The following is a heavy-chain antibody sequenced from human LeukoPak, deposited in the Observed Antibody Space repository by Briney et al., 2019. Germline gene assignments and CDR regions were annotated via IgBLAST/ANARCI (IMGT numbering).Heavy chain of an antibody. Sequence: SETLSLTCTVSGDFITAYYWSWIRQPPGKGLEWIGYVYYTGSTEYNPSLRSRVTISLEMSKHQFSLDLTSVTAADTAVYYCASSSLWFGGGDYWGQGTLVTVSS. CDR3: ASSSLWFGGGDY. D-gene: IGHD3-10*01. CDR2: VYYTGST. V-gene: IGHV4-59*01. J-gene: IGHJ4*02. CDR1: GDFITAYY.